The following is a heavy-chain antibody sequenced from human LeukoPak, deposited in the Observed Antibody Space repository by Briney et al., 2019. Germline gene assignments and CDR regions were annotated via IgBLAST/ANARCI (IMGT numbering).Heavy chain of an antibody. V-gene: IGHV3-23*01. CDR2: ISGSGGST. J-gene: IGHJ6*02. CDR3: AKVLSECQLLSGKYYYYGMYV. D-gene: IGHD2-2*01. Sequence: GGSLRLSCAASGFTFRTYAMTWVRQAPGKGLEWVSAISGSGGSTYYADSVKGRFTISRDNSKNTLYLQMNSLRAEDTAAYYCAKVLSECQLLSGKYYYYGMYVWGQGTTVTVSS. CDR1: GFTFRTYA.